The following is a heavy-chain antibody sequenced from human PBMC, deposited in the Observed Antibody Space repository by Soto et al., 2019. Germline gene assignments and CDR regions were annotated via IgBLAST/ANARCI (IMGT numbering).Heavy chain of an antibody. D-gene: IGHD6-19*01. CDR1: GIHVTSYW. CDR2: IKQDGSEK. Sequence: GGSLRLSCAASGIHVTSYWMSWVRQAPGKGLGGVANIKQDGSEKYSVDSVEGRFIISRDNAKNSLYLQMNSLRAEDTAVYYCARAVSCFDYWGHGTLVTVSS. J-gene: IGHJ4*01. CDR3: ARAVSCFDY. V-gene: IGHV3-7*01.